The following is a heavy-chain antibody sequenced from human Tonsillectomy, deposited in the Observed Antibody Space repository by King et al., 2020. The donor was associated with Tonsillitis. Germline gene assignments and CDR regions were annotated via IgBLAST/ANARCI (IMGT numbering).Heavy chain of an antibody. CDR2: ISYDGSNK. CDR1: GFTFSNYA. Sequence: VQLVESGGGVVQPGRSLKLSCAASGFTFSNYAMHWVRQAPGKGLEWVTVISYDGSNKYYADSVKGRFTISRDNSKNTLSLQMNSLRAEDTSVYYCARAYSSGWYGPEYWGQGTLVTVSS. V-gene: IGHV3-33*01. CDR3: ARAYSSGWYGPEY. J-gene: IGHJ4*02. D-gene: IGHD6-19*01.